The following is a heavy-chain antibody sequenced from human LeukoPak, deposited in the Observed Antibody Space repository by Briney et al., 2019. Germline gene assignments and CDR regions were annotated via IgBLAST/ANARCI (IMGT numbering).Heavy chain of an antibody. CDR3: ARDSHLNYYDSSGYNWFDP. Sequence: ASVKVSCKASGYTFTGYYMHWVRQAPGQGLEWMGWINLNSGGTNYAQKSQGRVTMTRDTSISTAYMELSRLRSDDTAVYYCARDSHLNYYDSSGYNWFDPWGQGTLVTVSS. J-gene: IGHJ5*02. V-gene: IGHV1-2*02. CDR2: INLNSGGT. D-gene: IGHD3-22*01. CDR1: GYTFTGYY.